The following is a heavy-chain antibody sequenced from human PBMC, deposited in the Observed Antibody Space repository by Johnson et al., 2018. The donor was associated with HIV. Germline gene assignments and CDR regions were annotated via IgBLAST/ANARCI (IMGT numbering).Heavy chain of an antibody. J-gene: IGHJ3*02. V-gene: IGHV3-66*01. CDR2: IYSGGST. CDR1: GFTVSSNY. CDR3: AREAWGFGERVDAFDI. D-gene: IGHD3-10*01. Sequence: ASGFTVSSNYMSWVRQAPGKGLDWVSVIYSGGSTYYADSVKGRFTISRDNSKNTLYLQMNSLRAEDTAVYYCAREAWGFGERVDAFDIWGQGTMVTVSS.